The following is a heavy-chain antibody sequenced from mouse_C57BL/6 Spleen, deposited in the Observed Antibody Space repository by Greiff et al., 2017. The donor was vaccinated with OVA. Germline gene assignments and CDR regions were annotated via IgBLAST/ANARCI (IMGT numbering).Heavy chain of an antibody. V-gene: IGHV1-50*01. J-gene: IGHJ2*01. CDR3: ARRGGTEDFDD. D-gene: IGHD3-3*01. CDR2: IDPSDSYT. Sequence: QVQLQQPGAELVKPGASVKLSCKASGYTFTSYWMQWVKQRPGQGLEWIGEIDPSDSYTNYNQKFKGKATLTVDTSSSTAYMQLSSLTSEDSAVDYCARRGGTEDFDDWGKGTTLTVSS. CDR1: GYTFTSYW.